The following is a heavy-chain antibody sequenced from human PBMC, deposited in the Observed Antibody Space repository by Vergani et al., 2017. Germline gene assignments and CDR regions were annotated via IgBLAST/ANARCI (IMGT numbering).Heavy chain of an antibody. V-gene: IGHV3-23*01. D-gene: IGHD5-12*01. J-gene: IGHJ6*02. CDR2: ISGSGGST. CDR3: AKANPRNSGYDYLYYYYGMDV. Sequence: EVQLLESGGDLVQPGGSLRLSCAASGFTFNHYAMNWVRQAPGKGLEWVSGISGSGGSTYYAGSVKGRFTISRDSSKNTLYRQMNSLSAGDTAVYYCAKANPRNSGYDYLYYYYGMDVWGQGP. CDR1: GFTFNHYA.